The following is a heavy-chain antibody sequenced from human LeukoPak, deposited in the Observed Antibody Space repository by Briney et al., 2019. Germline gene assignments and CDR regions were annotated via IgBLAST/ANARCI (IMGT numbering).Heavy chain of an antibody. CDR3: AKDRTAGYDGLVDY. CDR1: GFTFSNYG. J-gene: IGHJ4*02. V-gene: IGHV3-30*18. CDR2: ISYDGSNK. Sequence: TGGSLRLSCAASGFTFSNYGMHWVRQAPGKGLEWVAVISYDGSNKYYTDSVKGRFTISRDNSKNTLHLQMNSLRAEDTAVYYCAKDRTAGYDGLVDYWGQGTLVTVSS. D-gene: IGHD5-12*01.